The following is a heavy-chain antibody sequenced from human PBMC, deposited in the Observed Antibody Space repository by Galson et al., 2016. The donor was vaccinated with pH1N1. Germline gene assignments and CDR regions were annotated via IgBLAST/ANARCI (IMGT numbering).Heavy chain of an antibody. CDR3: ASGGYCSGGSCYSAAFDS. J-gene: IGHJ3*02. CDR2: IYPGDSDT. CDR1: GYSFTSYW. Sequence: QSGAEVKKPGESLKISCKGSGYSFTSYWIGWVRQMPGKGLEWMGIIYPGDSDTRYSPSFQGQVTISADKSISTAYLQWSSLKASDTAMYYCASGGYCSGGSCYSAAFDSWGQGTMGTGSS. V-gene: IGHV5-51*03. D-gene: IGHD2-15*01.